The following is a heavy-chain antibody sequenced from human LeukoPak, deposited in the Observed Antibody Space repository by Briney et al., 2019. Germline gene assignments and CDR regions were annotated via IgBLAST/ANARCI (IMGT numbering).Heavy chain of an antibody. CDR2: SSGSGGST. CDR1: GFTFSSYA. V-gene: IGHV3-23*01. D-gene: IGHD1/OR15-1a*01. CDR3: ANNNRDYYYGMDV. J-gene: IGHJ6*04. Sequence: GGSLRLSCAASGFTFSSYAMSWVRQAPGKGLEWVSASSGSGGSTYYADSVKGRFTISRDNSKNTLYLQMNSLRAEDTAVYYCANNNRDYYYGMDVWGKGTTVTVSS.